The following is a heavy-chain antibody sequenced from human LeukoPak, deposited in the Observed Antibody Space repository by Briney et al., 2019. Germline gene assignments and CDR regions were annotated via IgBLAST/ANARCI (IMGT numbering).Heavy chain of an antibody. D-gene: IGHD1-7*01. V-gene: IGHV1-24*01. CDR1: GYTLTELS. Sequence: ASVTVSCKVSGYTLTELSMHWVRQAPGKGLEWMGGFDPEDGETIYAQKFQGRVTMTEDTSTDTAYMELSSLRSEDTAVYYCAITGTTSYYYGMDVWGQGTTVTVSS. J-gene: IGHJ6*02. CDR3: AITGTTSYYYGMDV. CDR2: FDPEDGET.